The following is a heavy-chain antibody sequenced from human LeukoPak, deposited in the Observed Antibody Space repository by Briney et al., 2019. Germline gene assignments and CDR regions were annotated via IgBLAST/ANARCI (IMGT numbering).Heavy chain of an antibody. V-gene: IGHV3-72*01. CDR1: GFTFSDYF. CDR2: SRDKGNGYTT. J-gene: IGHJ4*02. Sequence: PGGSLRLSCAASGFTFSDYFMDWVRQAPGKGLEWVGRSRDKGNGYTTEYAASVRGRFTISRDYSKNSVYLQMNSLKTEDTAVYYCARRQFDSFGSDYWGQGTLVTVSS. D-gene: IGHD3-22*01. CDR3: ARRQFDSFGSDY.